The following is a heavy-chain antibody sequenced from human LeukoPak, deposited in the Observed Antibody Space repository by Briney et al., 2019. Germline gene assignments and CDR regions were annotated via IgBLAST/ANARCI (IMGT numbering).Heavy chain of an antibody. V-gene: IGHV3-30*02. CDR3: AKDAAGDTFFDS. J-gene: IGHJ4*02. D-gene: IGHD5-18*01. CDR1: GFTFTKYG. Sequence: GGSLRLSCAASGFTFTKYGMHWVRQAPDKGPEWVAFMRSDESSTHYADSVEGRFAISRDNSKNMLYLQMNRLRSEDTAIYYCAKDAAGDTFFDSWGQGVLVTVSS. CDR2: MRSDESST.